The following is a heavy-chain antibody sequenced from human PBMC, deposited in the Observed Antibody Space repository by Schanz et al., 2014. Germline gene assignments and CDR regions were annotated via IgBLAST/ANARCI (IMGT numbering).Heavy chain of an antibody. D-gene: IGHD6-19*01. V-gene: IGHV1-69*04. Sequence: QVQLVQSGAEVKKPGASVKVSCKASGYTFTSYGINWVRQAPGQGLEWMGRIIPILGIANYAQKFQGRVTITADKSTFTAYMDVSSLRSEDTAVYYCARLSVAGRPHVNYWYFDLWGRGTLVTVSS. CDR3: ARLSVAGRPHVNYWYFDL. CDR1: GYTFTSYG. CDR2: IIPILGIA. J-gene: IGHJ2*01.